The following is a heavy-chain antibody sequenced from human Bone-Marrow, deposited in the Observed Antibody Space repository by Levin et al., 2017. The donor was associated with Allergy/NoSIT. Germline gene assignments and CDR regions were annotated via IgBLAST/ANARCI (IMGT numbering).Heavy chain of an antibody. Sequence: PVASVKVSCAASGFTFSSYWMHWVRQAPGKGLVWVSRINSDGSSTSYADSVKGRFTISRDNAKNTLYLQMNSLRAEDTAVYYCARSIAAAGSGYFDYWGQGTLVTVSS. J-gene: IGHJ4*02. CDR2: INSDGSST. V-gene: IGHV3-74*01. CDR1: GFTFSSYW. CDR3: ARSIAAAGSGYFDY. D-gene: IGHD6-13*01.